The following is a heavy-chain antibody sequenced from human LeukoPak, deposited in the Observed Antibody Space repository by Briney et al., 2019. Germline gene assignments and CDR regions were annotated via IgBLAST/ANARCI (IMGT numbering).Heavy chain of an antibody. CDR1: AFPFSSYG. CDR3: AKDVPAYAHDDY. CDR2: IWHDGSHK. V-gene: IGHV3-33*06. D-gene: IGHD4-17*01. J-gene: IGHJ4*02. Sequence: PGGSLRLSCAASAFPFSSYGMHWVRQAPGKGLEWVAVIWHDGSHKYYADSVKGRFTISRDNSKNTLYLQMNSLRAEDTAVYYCAKDVPAYAHDDYWGQGTLVTVSS.